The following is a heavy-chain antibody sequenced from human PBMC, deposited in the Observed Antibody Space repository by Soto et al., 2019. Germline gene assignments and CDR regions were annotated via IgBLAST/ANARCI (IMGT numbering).Heavy chain of an antibody. D-gene: IGHD4-4*01. Sequence: GSLRLSCAASGFIFSTYSMHWVRQAPGKGLEWVSSISGSLGYVHHADSVKGRFTVSRDNIGTSLYLQMNSLRAEDTAVYYCAREGVHNYNEYNLDNWGLGTLVTVSS. CDR1: GFIFSTYS. CDR2: ISGSLGYV. V-gene: IGHV3-21*01. CDR3: AREGVHNYNEYNLDN. J-gene: IGHJ4*02.